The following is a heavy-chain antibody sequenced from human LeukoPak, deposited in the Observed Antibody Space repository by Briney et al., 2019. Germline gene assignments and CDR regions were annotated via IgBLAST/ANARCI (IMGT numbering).Heavy chain of an antibody. CDR1: GYTFTGYY. D-gene: IGHD2-21*02. CDR2: INPNSGGT. V-gene: IGHV1-2*02. Sequence: GASVKVSCKASGYTFTGYYMHWMRQAPGQGLEWMGWINPNSGGTNYAQKFQGRVTMTRDTSISTAYMELSRLRSDDTAVYYCARDCGDWDAFDIWGQGTMVTVSS. CDR3: ARDCGDWDAFDI. J-gene: IGHJ3*02.